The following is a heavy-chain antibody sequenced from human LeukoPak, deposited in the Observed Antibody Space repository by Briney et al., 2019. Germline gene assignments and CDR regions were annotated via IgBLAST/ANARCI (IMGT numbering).Heavy chain of an antibody. CDR3: ARGGLGYCSGGSCYDWFDP. Sequence: SETLSLTCAVYGGSFSGYYWSWIRQPPGKGLEWIGEINHSGSTNYNPSLKSRVTISVDTSKNQFSLKLSSVTAADTAVYYCARGGLGYCSGGSCYDWFDPWGQGTLVTVPS. D-gene: IGHD2-15*01. J-gene: IGHJ5*02. CDR2: INHSGST. V-gene: IGHV4-34*01. CDR1: GGSFSGYY.